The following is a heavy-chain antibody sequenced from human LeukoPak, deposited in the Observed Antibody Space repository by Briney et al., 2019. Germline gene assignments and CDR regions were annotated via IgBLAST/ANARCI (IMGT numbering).Heavy chain of an antibody. CDR3: ARQANCGGDCYSFDP. CDR2: ISHSGST. J-gene: IGHJ5*02. D-gene: IGHD2-21*01. Sequence: PSETLSLTCAVSGYSISSYYHWGWIRQPPGKGLEWIGSISHSGSTYYNPSLKSRVTISVDTSKNLFSLKLSSVTASDTAAYYCARQANCGGDCYSFDPWGQGTLVTVSS. V-gene: IGHV4-38-2*01. CDR1: GYSISSYYH.